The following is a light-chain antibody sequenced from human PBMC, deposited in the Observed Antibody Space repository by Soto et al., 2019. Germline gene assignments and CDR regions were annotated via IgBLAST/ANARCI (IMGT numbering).Light chain of an antibody. V-gene: IGKV1-39*01. Sequence: DIQMTQSPSSLSASVGDRVTITCRASQSISSYLNWYQQKPGKAPKLLIYAASSLQSGVTSRFSGSGLGADFTLTISSLQPEDFATYYCQQSYSTLFTFGPGTKVDIK. CDR2: AAS. CDR3: QQSYSTLFT. J-gene: IGKJ3*01. CDR1: QSISSY.